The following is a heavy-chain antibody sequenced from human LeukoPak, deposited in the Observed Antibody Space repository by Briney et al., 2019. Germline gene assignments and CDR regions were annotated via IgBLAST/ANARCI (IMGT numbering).Heavy chain of an antibody. D-gene: IGHD6-13*01. CDR3: VRPAPDSSSTWTYFQH. V-gene: IGHV4-31*03. J-gene: IGHJ1*01. CDR1: GGSISSGGYY. Sequence: SETLSLTCTVSGGSISSGGYYWSWIRQHPGKGLEWIGYIYYSGSTYYNPSLKSRVTISVDTSKSQFSLKLSSVTAADTPVYYCVRPAPDSSSTWTYFQHWGQGTVVTVSS. CDR2: IYYSGST.